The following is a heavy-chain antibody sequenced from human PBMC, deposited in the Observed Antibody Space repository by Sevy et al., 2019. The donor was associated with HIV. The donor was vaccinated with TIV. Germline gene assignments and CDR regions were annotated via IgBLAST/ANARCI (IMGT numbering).Heavy chain of an antibody. CDR2: IYYSGST. CDR3: ARHSSMTTVTMNY. V-gene: IGHV4-39*01. J-gene: IGHJ4*02. Sequence: SEILSLTCTVSGGSVSRSTYYWGWIRQPPGKGLEWIGSIYYSGSTYYNPSLKSRVTISVDTSKNQLSLKLSSVTAADTAVYYCARHSSMTTVTMNYWGQGTLVTVSS. D-gene: IGHD4-17*01. CDR1: GGSVSRSTYY.